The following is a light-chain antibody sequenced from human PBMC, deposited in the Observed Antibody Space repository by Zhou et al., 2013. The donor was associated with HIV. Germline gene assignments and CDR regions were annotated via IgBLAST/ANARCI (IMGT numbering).Light chain of an antibody. CDR1: QSISIY. CDR3: QQSYTTPET. V-gene: IGKV1-39*01. CDR2: AAS. J-gene: IGKJ4*01. Sequence: DIQMTQSPSSVSASVGDRVTITCRTSQSISIYLNWYQQKSGKAPKVLIYAASSLQSGVPSRFSGSGYGTDFTLTISSLQPEDFANYYCQQSYTTPETFGGGTKVEMK.